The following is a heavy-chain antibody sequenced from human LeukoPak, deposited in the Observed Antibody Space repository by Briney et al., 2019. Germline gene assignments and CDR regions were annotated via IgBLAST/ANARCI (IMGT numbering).Heavy chain of an antibody. J-gene: IGHJ4*02. Sequence: PGGSLRPSCAASGFTFSSYSMNWVRQAPGKGLEWVSYISSSSSTIYYADSVKGRFTISRDNAKNSLCLQMNSLRDEDTAVYYCARDERYSSGWYFDYWGQGTLVTVSS. CDR1: GFTFSSYS. CDR2: ISSSSSTI. CDR3: ARDERYSSGWYFDY. D-gene: IGHD6-19*01. V-gene: IGHV3-48*02.